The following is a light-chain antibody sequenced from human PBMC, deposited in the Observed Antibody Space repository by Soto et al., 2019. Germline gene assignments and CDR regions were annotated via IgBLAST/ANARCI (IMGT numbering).Light chain of an antibody. CDR3: LQDYNYPLT. CDR2: AAS. J-gene: IGKJ4*01. V-gene: IGKV1-6*01. CDR1: QGSRNE. Sequence: RQGSRNELGWYQQKPGKAPKLLIYAASSLPSGVPSRFSGSGSGTDFTLTISSLQPEDFATYYCLQDYNYPLTFGGGTKVDIK.